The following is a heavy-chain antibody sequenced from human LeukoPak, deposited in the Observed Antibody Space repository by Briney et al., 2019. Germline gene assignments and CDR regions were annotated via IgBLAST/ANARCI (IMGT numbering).Heavy chain of an antibody. D-gene: IGHD2-8*01. J-gene: IGHJ6*02. CDR2: INHSGST. V-gene: IGHV4-34*01. CDR1: GGSFSGYY. Sequence: SETLSLTCAVYGGSFSGYYWSWIRQPPGKGLEWIGEINHSGSTNYNPSLKSRVTISVDTSKNQFSPKLSSVTAADTAVYYCAANGRPYYYYGMDVWGQGTTVTVSS. CDR3: AANGRPYYYYGMDV.